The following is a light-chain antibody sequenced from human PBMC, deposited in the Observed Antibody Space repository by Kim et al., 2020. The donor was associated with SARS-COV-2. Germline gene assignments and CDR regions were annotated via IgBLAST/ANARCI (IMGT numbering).Light chain of an antibody. CDR1: SLRSYY. CDR2: GKN. J-gene: IGLJ2*01. V-gene: IGLV3-19*01. Sequence: VALGQTVRITCKGDSLRSYYATWYQQKPGQAPILVIYGKNNRPSGIPDQFSGSSSGNTASLTITGTQAGDEADYYCNSRDSNDNVVFGGGTKLTVL. CDR3: NSRDSNDNVV.